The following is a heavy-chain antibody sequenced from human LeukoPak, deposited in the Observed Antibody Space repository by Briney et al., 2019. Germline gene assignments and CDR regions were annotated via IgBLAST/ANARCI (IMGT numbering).Heavy chain of an antibody. CDR3: ARDRSYDILTGNSGDAFDI. CDR1: GGSISSYY. CDR2: ISDSGIS. Sequence: PSETLSLTCTVSGGSISSYYWSWIRQPPGKGLEWIGYISDSGISNCNPSLKSRVTISVDTSKNQFSLKLSSVTAADTAVYYCARDRSYDILTGNSGDAFDIWGQGTMVTVSS. J-gene: IGHJ3*02. D-gene: IGHD3-9*01. V-gene: IGHV4-59*01.